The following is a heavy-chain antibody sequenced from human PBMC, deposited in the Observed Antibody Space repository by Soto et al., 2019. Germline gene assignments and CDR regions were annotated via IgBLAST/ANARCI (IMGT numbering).Heavy chain of an antibody. D-gene: IGHD4-17*01. Sequence: XGSLRLSCSASGFTFSSYGMHWVRQAPGKGLEWVAVIWYDGSNKYYADSVKGRFTISRDNSKNTLYLQMNSLRAEDTAVYYCAREYTVTTHYYYYGMDAWGQGTTVTVSS. J-gene: IGHJ6*02. CDR1: GFTFSSYG. CDR2: IWYDGSNK. V-gene: IGHV3-33*01. CDR3: AREYTVTTHYYYYGMDA.